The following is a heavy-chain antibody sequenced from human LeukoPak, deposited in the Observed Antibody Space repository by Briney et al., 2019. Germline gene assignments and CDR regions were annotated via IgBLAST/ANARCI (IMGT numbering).Heavy chain of an antibody. CDR1: GFTFSSYS. D-gene: IGHD3-3*01. CDR2: SSSSSSYI. J-gene: IGHJ3*02. Sequence: GGSLRLSCAASGFTFSSYSMNWVRQAPGKGLEWVSSSSSSSSYIYYADSVKGRFTISRDNAKNSLYLQMNSLRAEDTAVYYCARDDYDFWSGYYKNDAFDIWGQGTMVTVSS. CDR3: ARDDYDFWSGYYKNDAFDI. V-gene: IGHV3-21*01.